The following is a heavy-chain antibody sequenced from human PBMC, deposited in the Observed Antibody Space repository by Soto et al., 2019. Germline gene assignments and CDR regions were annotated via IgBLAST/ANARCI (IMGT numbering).Heavy chain of an antibody. CDR3: ARELMPAAGSGDFYAMGV. J-gene: IGHJ6*02. V-gene: IGHV3-30*04. CDR2: ITYNGNE. Sequence: CMRLSCASCRVTLSIYVMHWVRKAPGKGLEWVAVITYNGNEYYTDSVRGRFTISRDSSRTTVYLQMNSLRPGDTALYYCARELMPAAGSGDFYAMGVWGQGTTVTVSS. CDR1: RVTLSIYV. D-gene: IGHD6-13*01.